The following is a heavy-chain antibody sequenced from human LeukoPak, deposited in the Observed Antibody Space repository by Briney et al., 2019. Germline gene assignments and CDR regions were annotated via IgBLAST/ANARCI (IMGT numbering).Heavy chain of an antibody. CDR2: IGGSRGTT. Sequence: GGSLRLSCAASGFTFSSSVMSWVRQAPGKGLEWVSGIGGSRGTTNYADSVKGRFTISRDNSKNTLYLQMNSLRAEDTAVYYCAKGPYGPGAFDIWGQGTMVTVSS. D-gene: IGHD3-10*01. V-gene: IGHV3-23*01. CDR3: AKGPYGPGAFDI. CDR1: GFTFSSSV. J-gene: IGHJ3*02.